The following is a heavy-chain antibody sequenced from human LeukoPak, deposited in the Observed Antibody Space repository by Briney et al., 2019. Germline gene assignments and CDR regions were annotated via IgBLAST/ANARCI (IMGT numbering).Heavy chain of an antibody. CDR2: INPNSGGT. J-gene: IGHJ4*02. V-gene: IGHV1-2*02. CDR1: GYTFTGHY. CDR3: ARDLYYYASGTFPDY. Sequence: ASVKVSCKASGYTFTGHYMWWARQAPGQGLEWMGWINPNSGGTNYEQKFQGGVTMTRDTSISTAYMELSRLRSDDTAVYYCARDLYYYASGTFPDYWGQGTLVTVSS. D-gene: IGHD3-10*01.